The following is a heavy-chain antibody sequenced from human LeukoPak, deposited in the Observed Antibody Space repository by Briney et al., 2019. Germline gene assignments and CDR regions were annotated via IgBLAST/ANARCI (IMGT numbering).Heavy chain of an antibody. Sequence: SETLSLTCTVSGGSISSYYWSWIRQPPGKGLEWIGYIYYSGSTNYNPSLKSRVTISVDTSKNQFSLKLSSVTAADTAVYYCAAAPQSSSSWYDFDYWGQGTLVTVSS. CDR2: IYYSGST. V-gene: IGHV4-59*01. CDR1: GGSISSYY. D-gene: IGHD6-13*01. J-gene: IGHJ4*02. CDR3: AAAPQSSSSWYDFDY.